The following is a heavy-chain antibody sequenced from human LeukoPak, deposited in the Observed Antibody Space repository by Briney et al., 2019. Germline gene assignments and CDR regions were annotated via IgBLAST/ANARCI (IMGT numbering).Heavy chain of an antibody. CDR3: ARDKEYCSSTSCYLSGWFDP. CDR2: IWYDGSNK. V-gene: IGHV3-33*01. CDR1: GFTFSSYG. Sequence: GRSLRLSCAASGFTFSSYGMHWVRQAPGKGLEWVAVIWYDGSNKYYADSVKGRFTISRDNSKNTLYLQMNSPRAEDTAVYYCARDKEYCSSTSCYLSGWFDPWGQGTLVTVSS. J-gene: IGHJ5*02. D-gene: IGHD2-2*01.